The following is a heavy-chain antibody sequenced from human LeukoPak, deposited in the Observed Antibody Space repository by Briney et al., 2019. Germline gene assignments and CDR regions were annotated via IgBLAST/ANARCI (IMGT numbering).Heavy chain of an antibody. D-gene: IGHD6-13*01. CDR1: GGSISSYY. CDR3: ARDSAAAGFYAFDI. CDR2: IYYCGST. J-gene: IGHJ3*02. Sequence: SETLSLTCTVSGGSISSYYWSWIRQPPGKGLEWIGYIYYCGSTNYNPSLKSRVTISVDTSKNQFSLKLSSVTAADTAVYYCARDSAAAGFYAFDIWGQGTMVTVSS. V-gene: IGHV4-59*01.